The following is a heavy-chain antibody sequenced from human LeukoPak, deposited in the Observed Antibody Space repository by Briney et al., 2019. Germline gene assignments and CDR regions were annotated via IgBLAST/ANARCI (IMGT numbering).Heavy chain of an antibody. V-gene: IGHV4-39*07. CDR2: IYYSGNT. Sequence: PSETLSLTCTVSGDSISSSSYYWGWIRQPPGKGLEWIGSIYYSGNTYYNPSLESRVTISVDTSKNQFSLKLSSVTAADTAVYYCARDSKLYAAFDIWGQGTLVTVSS. J-gene: IGHJ4*02. D-gene: IGHD2-2*01. CDR3: ARDSKLYAAFDI. CDR1: GDSISSSSYY.